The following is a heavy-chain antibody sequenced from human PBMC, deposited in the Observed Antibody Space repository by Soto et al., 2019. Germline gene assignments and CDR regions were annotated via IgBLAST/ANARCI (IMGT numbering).Heavy chain of an antibody. CDR2: IYTSGST. D-gene: IGHD3-22*01. V-gene: IGHV4-4*07. CDR1: GGSISRYY. J-gene: IGHJ4*02. CDR3: ARDEALLRGYYYAY. Sequence: QVQLQESGPGLVKPSETLSLTCTVSGGSISRYYWRGIRQPAGKGLDWIGRIYTSGSTNYNPSRKIRVTMSVDTSKNQFSRKLSSVPAADTAVYFCARDEALLRGYYYAYWGQGTLVNVSS.